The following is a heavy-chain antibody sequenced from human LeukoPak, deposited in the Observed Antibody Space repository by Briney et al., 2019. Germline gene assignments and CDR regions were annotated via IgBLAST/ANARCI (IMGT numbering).Heavy chain of an antibody. CDR1: GFTFSSYS. CDR3: ARDRKTETRWGYPLD. D-gene: IGHD1-7*01. V-gene: IGHV3-21*01. J-gene: IGHJ4*02. Sequence: GGSLRLSCAASGFTFSSYSMNWVRQAPGKGLEWVSSISSSSSYIYYADSVKGRFTISRDNAKNSLYLQMNSMRAEDTAVYYCARDRKTETRWGYPLDWGKGTMATVS. CDR2: ISSSSSYI.